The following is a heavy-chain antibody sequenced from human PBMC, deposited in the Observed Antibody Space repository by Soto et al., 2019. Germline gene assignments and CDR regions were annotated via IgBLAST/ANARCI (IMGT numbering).Heavy chain of an antibody. CDR3: ARAQRVSDWFDP. V-gene: IGHV4-4*07. CDR2: IYSSGSN. J-gene: IGHJ5*02. D-gene: IGHD6-25*01. Sequence: SQTLSLTCTVTGGESSGYYWTWMRQSAGGGLEWIGRIYSSGSNNYNPSVKSRVTISLDTSMNHFSLRLSSGTAADTAVYSCARAQRVSDWFDPWGQGTLVTVSS. CDR1: GGESSGYY.